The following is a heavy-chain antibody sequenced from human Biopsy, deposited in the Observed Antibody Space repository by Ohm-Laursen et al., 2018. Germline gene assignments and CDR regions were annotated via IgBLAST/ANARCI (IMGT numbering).Heavy chain of an antibody. CDR2: ISYDGSKT. CDR3: ARDWQGRAHYYDSSGYDY. D-gene: IGHD3-22*01. J-gene: IGHJ4*02. V-gene: IGHV3-30*03. CDR1: GFTFSNSG. Sequence: SLRLSCAASGFTFSNSGMHWVRQAPGKGLEWVAAISYDGSKTDYGDSVKGRLNISRDNAKNSLYLQMNSLRAEDTAVYYCARDWQGRAHYYDSSGYDYWGQGTLVTVSS.